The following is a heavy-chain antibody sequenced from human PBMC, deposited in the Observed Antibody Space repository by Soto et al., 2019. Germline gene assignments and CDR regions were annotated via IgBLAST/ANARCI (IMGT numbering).Heavy chain of an antibody. CDR2: IISVLGIA. CDR3: GSDCSITSPPRPGY. V-gene: IGHV1-69*02. D-gene: IGHD2-2*01. J-gene: IGHJ4*02. Sequence: QVQLVQSCAEVKKPWSSVKVSCKASGAPFSSYSLSWVRQAPAQGLEWRGRIISVLGIANYAQKYQGRVTVTSDQSTSIAYIGLSSLRSWDTAVDYCGSDCSITSPPRPGYWGQGTLVTVSS. CDR1: GAPFSSYS.